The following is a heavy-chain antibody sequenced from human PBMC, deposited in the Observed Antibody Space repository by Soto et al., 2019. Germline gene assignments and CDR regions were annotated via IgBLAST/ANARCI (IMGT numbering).Heavy chain of an antibody. CDR3: TTAAFSRRRGHDAFDI. V-gene: IGHV3-15*07. Sequence: EVQLVESGGGLVKPGGSLRLSCAASGFTFSNAWMNWVRQAPGKGLEWVGRIKSKTDGGTTDYAAPVKGRCTISRDDTNNTLYLQMHSLKTEDTAVYYCTTAAFSRRRGHDAFDIWGQGTMVTVSS. J-gene: IGHJ3*02. CDR1: GFTFSNAW. CDR2: IKSKTDGGTT. D-gene: IGHD3-3*02.